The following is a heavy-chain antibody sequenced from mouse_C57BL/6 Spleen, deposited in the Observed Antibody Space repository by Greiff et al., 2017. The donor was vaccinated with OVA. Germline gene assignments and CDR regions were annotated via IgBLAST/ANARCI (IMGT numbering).Heavy chain of an antibody. J-gene: IGHJ2*01. Sequence: EVKVEESGGGLVKPGGSLKLSCAASGFTFSDYGMHWVRQAPEKGLEWVAYISSGSSTIYYADTVKGRFTISRDNAKNTLFLQMTSLRSEDTAMYYCARDYSNYFDYWGQGTTLTVSS. CDR2: ISSGSSTI. CDR3: ARDYSNYFDY. D-gene: IGHD2-5*01. CDR1: GFTFSDYG. V-gene: IGHV5-17*01.